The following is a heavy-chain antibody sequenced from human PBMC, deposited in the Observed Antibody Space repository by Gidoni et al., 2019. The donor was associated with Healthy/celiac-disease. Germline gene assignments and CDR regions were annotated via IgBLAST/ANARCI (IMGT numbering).Heavy chain of an antibody. Sequence: QVQLVQSGAEVMTPGASVKVSCKASGYTFTAYYMHWVRQAPGQGLEWMGWINPNSGGTSINTAYMELSRLSSDDTAVYYCARDFHWRAPGSSSQWGQGTLVTVSS. CDR2: INPNSGG. CDR3: ARDFHWRAPGSSSQ. D-gene: IGHD6-6*01. V-gene: IGHV1-2*02. J-gene: IGHJ4*02. CDR1: GYTFTAYY.